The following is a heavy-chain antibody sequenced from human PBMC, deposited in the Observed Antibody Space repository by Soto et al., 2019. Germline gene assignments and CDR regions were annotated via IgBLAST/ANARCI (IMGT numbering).Heavy chain of an antibody. V-gene: IGHV1-46*01. CDR1: GSIFTAYS. J-gene: IGHJ1*01. CDR2: VNPSGGST. CDR3: AREANCSDGICYSEYFQR. Sequence: ASVNVSCTASGSIFTAYSMHWVRQAPGQGLEWMGVVNPSGGSTNYAQKFQGRITMTRDTSTSTVYMDLSSLTSEDTAVYYCAREANCSDGICYSEYFQRWGQGTLVNVSA. D-gene: IGHD2-15*01.